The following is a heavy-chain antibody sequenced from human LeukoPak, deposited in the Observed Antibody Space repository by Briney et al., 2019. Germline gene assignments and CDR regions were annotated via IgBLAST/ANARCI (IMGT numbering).Heavy chain of an antibody. CDR3: ARDIGYYYGSGSLNWFDP. J-gene: IGHJ5*02. CDR1: GGSISSYY. Sequence: PSETLSLTCTVSGGSISSYYWSWIRQPAGKGLEWIGCIYTSGSTNYNPSLKSRVTMSVDTSKNQFSLKLSSVTAADTAVYYCARDIGYYYGSGSLNWFDPWGQGTLVTVSS. CDR2: IYTSGST. V-gene: IGHV4-4*07. D-gene: IGHD3-10*01.